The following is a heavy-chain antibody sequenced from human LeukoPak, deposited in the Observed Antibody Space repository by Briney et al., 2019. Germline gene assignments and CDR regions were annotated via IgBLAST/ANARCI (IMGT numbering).Heavy chain of an antibody. J-gene: IGHJ2*01. Sequence: GGSLRLSCAASGFTFSSYAMSWVRQAPGKGLEWVSDITDSGHSTYYGDSVKGRFTISRDNSKNTLYLQVNSLRAEDTAVYYCAKGTDYGDYDRYWYFDLWGRGTLVTVSS. V-gene: IGHV3-23*01. CDR1: GFTFSSYA. D-gene: IGHD4-17*01. CDR2: ITDSGHST. CDR3: AKGTDYGDYDRYWYFDL.